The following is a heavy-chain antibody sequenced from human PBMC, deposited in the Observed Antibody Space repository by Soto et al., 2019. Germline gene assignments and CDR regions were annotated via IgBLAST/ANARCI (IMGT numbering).Heavy chain of an antibody. Sequence: EVQVVESGGGLVQPGGSLRLSCAASGFTFSRDWMHWVRQAPGQGLVWVSRIDGDGRRTIYADSVKGRVTISRDNAKNTMEQQMNSLRAEDTAVYYCARGALHNFFMDVWGKGTTVTVSS. CDR1: GFTFSRDW. V-gene: IGHV3-74*01. CDR3: ARGALHNFFMDV. CDR2: IDGDGRRT. J-gene: IGHJ6*03.